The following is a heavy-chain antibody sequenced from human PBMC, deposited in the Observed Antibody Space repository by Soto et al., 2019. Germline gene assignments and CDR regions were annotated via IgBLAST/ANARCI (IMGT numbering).Heavy chain of an antibody. CDR2: IYSSGST. CDR1: GDSISSAGHY. Sequence: QVQLQESGPGLVKPSQTLSLTCTVSGDSISSAGHYWSWIRQHPGKGLEWIGYIYSSGSTYYNPSLKSRVSISVDTSKNQFSLKLSSVTAEDTAVYYCARDRTRFFDWSHDWGQGILVTVSS. V-gene: IGHV4-31*03. J-gene: IGHJ4*01. D-gene: IGHD3-9*01. CDR3: ARDRTRFFDWSHD.